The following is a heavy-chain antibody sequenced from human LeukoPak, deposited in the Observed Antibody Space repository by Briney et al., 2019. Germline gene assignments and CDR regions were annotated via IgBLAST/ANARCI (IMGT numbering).Heavy chain of an antibody. CDR2: IYYSGST. CDR1: GGSISSSSYY. Sequence: PSETLSLTCTVSGGSISSSSYYWGWIRQPPGKGLEWIGSIYYSGSTYYNPSLKSRVTISVDKSKNQFSLKLSSVTAADTAVYYCARERDYSSGWPTFDYWGQGTLVTVSS. CDR3: ARERDYSSGWPTFDY. V-gene: IGHV4-39*07. D-gene: IGHD6-19*01. J-gene: IGHJ4*02.